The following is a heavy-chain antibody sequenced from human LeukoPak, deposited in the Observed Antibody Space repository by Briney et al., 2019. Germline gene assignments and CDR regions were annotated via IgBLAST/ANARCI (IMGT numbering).Heavy chain of an antibody. D-gene: IGHD2-21*02. CDR2: IKEDASEK. CDR1: GFTFSGHW. J-gene: IGHJ4*02. CDR3: ASRRDLSGY. Sequence: GGSLRLSCAASGFTFSGHWMTWVRQAPGKGLEWVANIKEDASEKYYVDSVKGRFTISRDNAKNSVYLQMNSLRAEDTAVYYCASRRDLSGYWGQGTLVTVSS. V-gene: IGHV3-7*01.